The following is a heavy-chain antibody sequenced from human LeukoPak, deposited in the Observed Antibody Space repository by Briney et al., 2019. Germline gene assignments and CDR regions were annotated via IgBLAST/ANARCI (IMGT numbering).Heavy chain of an antibody. CDR2: ISYDGSNK. CDR3: AKDLTAGYDGLVDY. J-gene: IGHJ4*02. Sequence: PGGSLRLSCAASGFTFSNYGMRWVCQAPGKGLEWVAVISYDGSNKYYTDSVKGRFTISRDNSKNTLYLQMNSLRAEDTAVYYCAKDLTAGYDGLVDYWGQGTLVTVSS. D-gene: IGHD5-12*01. CDR1: GFTFSNYG. V-gene: IGHV3-30*18.